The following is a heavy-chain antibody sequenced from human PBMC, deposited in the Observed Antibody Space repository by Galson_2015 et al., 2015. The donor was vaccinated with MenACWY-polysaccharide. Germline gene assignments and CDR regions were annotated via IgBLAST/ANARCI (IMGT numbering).Heavy chain of an antibody. Sequence: SLRLSCAASGFTFSSYGMNWVRQAPGKGLEWVSYISSSSSTIYYADSVKGRFTISRDNAKNSLYLQMNSMRAEDTAVYYCARVCVRDGYNYVPTYYFDYWGQRPLVPVSS. CDR2: ISSSSSTI. J-gene: IGHJ4*02. V-gene: IGHV3-48*01. D-gene: IGHD5-24*01. CDR3: ARVCVRDGYNYVPTYYFDY. CDR1: GFTFSSYG.